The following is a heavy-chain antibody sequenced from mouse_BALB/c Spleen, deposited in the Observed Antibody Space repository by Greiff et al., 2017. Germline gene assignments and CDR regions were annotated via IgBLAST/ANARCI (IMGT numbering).Heavy chain of an antibody. CDR3: ARLYGNYVYYAMDY. D-gene: IGHD2-10*02. CDR2: IWSGGST. J-gene: IGHJ4*01. CDR1: GFSLTSYG. V-gene: IGHV2-2*02. Sequence: QVQLQQSGPGLVQPSQSLSITCTVSGFSLTSYGVHWVRQSPGKGLEWLGVIWSGGSTDYNAAFISRLSISKDNSKSQVFFKMNSLQANDTAIYYCARLYGNYVYYAMDYWGQGTSVTVSS.